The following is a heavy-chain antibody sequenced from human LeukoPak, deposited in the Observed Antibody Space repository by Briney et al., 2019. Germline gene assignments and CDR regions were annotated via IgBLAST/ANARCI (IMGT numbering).Heavy chain of an antibody. CDR2: ISYDGSNK. J-gene: IGHJ3*02. CDR3: ARDLLVWGKTTVTTLGAFDI. V-gene: IGHV3-30-3*01. D-gene: IGHD4-17*01. CDR1: GFTFSSYA. Sequence: GGSLRLSCAASGFTFSSYAMHWVRQAPGKGLEWVAVISYDGSNKYYADSVKGRFTISRDNSKNTLYLQMNSLRAEDTAVYYCARDLLVWGKTTVTTLGAFDIWGQGTMVTVSS.